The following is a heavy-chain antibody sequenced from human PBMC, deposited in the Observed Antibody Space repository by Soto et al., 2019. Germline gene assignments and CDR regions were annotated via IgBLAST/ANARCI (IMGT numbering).Heavy chain of an antibody. CDR2: IIPIFGTA. CDR3: ARPRTPTRGYSGYFQSYYYYYGMDV. J-gene: IGHJ6*02. D-gene: IGHD5-12*01. V-gene: IGHV1-69*13. Sequence: GASVKVSCNASGGTFSSYAISWVRQAPGQGLERMGGIIPIFGTANYAQKFQGRVTITADESTSTAYMELSSLRSEDTAVYYCARPRTPTRGYSGYFQSYYYYYGMDVWGQGTTVTVSS. CDR1: GGTFSSYA.